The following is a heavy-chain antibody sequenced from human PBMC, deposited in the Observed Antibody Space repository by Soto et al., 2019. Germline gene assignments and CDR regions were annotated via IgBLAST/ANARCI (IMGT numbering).Heavy chain of an antibody. CDR1: GFTSSDYY. CDR2: ISRSGTTI. J-gene: IGHJ6*04. V-gene: IGHV3-11*01. D-gene: IGHD5-18*01. Sequence: QVQLVESGGGLVKPGGSLRLSCAASGFTSSDYYMSWIRQAPGKGLEWVSSISRSGTTIYYADPVKGRFTISRDNAKNSLYLQMISLRAEDTAVYDCARDARGEGIQLWTRSRGQDGMDVWGEGTTVTVSS. CDR3: ARDARGEGIQLWTRSRGQDGMDV.